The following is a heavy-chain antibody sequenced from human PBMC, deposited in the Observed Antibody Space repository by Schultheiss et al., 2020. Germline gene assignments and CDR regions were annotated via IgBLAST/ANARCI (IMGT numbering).Heavy chain of an antibody. J-gene: IGHJ6*02. V-gene: IGHV3-15*01. CDR2: IKSKTDGGTT. CDR1: GFTFSNAW. CDR3: TQGLSSGYYQYYYYYGMDV. D-gene: IGHD3-22*01. Sequence: GESLKISCAASGFTFSNAWMSWVRQAPGKGLEWVGRIKSKTDGGTTDYAAPVKGRFTISRDDSKNTLYLQMNSLKTEDTAVYYCTQGLSSGYYQYYYYYGMDVWGQGTTVTVSS.